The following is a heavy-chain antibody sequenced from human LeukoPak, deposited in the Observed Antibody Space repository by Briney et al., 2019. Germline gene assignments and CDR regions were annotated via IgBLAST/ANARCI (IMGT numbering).Heavy chain of an antibody. Sequence: GGSPRISRAASEFTFSRCEMKWVRPAPGEGREWVSYISSSGDTIYYADSVKGRFTISRDSAKSSLYLQMNSLRAEDTAVYYCARVPRSTRIPIFRWGQGTLVTVSS. CDR1: EFTFSRCE. V-gene: IGHV3-48*03. CDR3: ARVPRSTRIPIFR. J-gene: IGHJ4*02. CDR2: ISSSGDTI. D-gene: IGHD3-3*01.